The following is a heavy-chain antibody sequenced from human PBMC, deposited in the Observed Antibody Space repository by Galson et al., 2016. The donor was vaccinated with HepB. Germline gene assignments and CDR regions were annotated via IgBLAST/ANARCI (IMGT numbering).Heavy chain of an antibody. CDR3: VRRKFDWNDVEGPFDL. V-gene: IGHV3-11*03. CDR1: GFTLSDFY. Sequence: SLRLSCAASGFTLSDFYMSWIRQAPGKGLEWISYIDSSSRFTNYADSVQGRFTISRDNVKKSVHLQMSNLGVEDTAIYYCVRRKFDWNDVEGPFDLWGPGTMVTVSS. J-gene: IGHJ3*01. D-gene: IGHD1-1*01. CDR2: IDSSSRFT.